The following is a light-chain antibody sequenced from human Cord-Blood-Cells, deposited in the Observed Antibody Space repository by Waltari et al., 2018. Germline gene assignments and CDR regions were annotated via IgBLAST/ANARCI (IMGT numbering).Light chain of an antibody. Sequence: AIRMTESPSSFSASTGDRVTITCRASQGISSYLAWDQQKPGKAPKLLIYASSTLQSGVPSRFSGSGSGTDFTLTISCLQSEDLATYYCQQYYSYPFTLGPGTKVDIK. J-gene: IGKJ3*01. CDR1: QGISSY. V-gene: IGKV1-8*01. CDR2: ASS. CDR3: QQYYSYPFT.